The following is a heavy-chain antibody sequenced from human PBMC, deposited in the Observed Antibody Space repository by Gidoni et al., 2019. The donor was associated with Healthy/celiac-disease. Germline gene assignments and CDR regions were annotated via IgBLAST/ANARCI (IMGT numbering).Heavy chain of an antibody. D-gene: IGHD3-3*01. V-gene: IGHV3-21*01. CDR1: GFTFSSYS. CDR3: ARDRSYYDFWSGYYFDY. J-gene: IGHJ4*02. Sequence: EVQLVESGGGLVKPGGSLRLSCAAYGFTFSSYSMNWVRQAPGKGLEWVSSIISSSSYIYYADSVKGRFTISRDNAKNSLYLQMNSLRAEDTAVYYCARDRSYYDFWSGYYFDYWGQGTLVTVSS. CDR2: IISSSSYI.